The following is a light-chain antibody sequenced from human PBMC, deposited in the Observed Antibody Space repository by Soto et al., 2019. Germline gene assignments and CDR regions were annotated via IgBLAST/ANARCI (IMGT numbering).Light chain of an antibody. CDR3: AAWCDSLNDYG. CDR1: SSNIGINT. Sequence: QSVGTQPPSTSGTPGQRVTISCSGSSSNIGINTVNWYQQLPGATPKVLIYTNNQRPSGVPDRFSGSKSGTSASLAISGRASGDEADYYCAAWCDSLNDYGFATGTKVTVL. CDR2: TNN. J-gene: IGLJ1*01. V-gene: IGLV1-44*01.